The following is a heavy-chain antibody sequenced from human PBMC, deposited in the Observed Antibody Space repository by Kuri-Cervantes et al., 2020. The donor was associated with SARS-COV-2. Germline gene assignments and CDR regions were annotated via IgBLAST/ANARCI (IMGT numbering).Heavy chain of an antibody. CDR1: GGTFTSYA. CDR3: ATEMTTLTTSDAFDI. J-gene: IGHJ3*02. Sequence: SVKVSCKASGGTFTSYAISWVRQAPGQGLEWMGGIIPIFGTANYAQKFQGRVTITADKSTSTAYMELSSLRTEDTAVYSCATEMTTLTTSDAFDIWGQGTMVTVSS. CDR2: IIPIFGTA. V-gene: IGHV1-69*06. D-gene: IGHD4-17*01.